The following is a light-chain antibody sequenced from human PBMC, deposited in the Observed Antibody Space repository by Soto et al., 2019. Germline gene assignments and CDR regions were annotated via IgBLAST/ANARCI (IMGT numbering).Light chain of an antibody. J-gene: IGLJ2*01. V-gene: IGLV2-14*01. CDR2: EVS. CDR3: NSYTTSSTLV. Sequence: QSVLTQPASVSGSPGQSITISCTGTSSDVGGYNYVSWYQQHPGKAPKLMIYEVSNRPSGVSNRFSGSKSGNTASLTISGLQADDEGDYYCNSYTTSSTLVFGGGTKVTVL. CDR1: SSDVGGYNY.